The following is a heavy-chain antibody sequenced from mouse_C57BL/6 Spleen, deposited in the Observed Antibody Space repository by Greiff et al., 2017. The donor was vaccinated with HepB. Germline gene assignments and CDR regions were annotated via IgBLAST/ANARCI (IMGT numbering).Heavy chain of an antibody. V-gene: IGHV1-72*01. J-gene: IGHJ4*01. CDR3: AREIFTTVGSAMDY. D-gene: IGHD1-1*01. Sequence: QVQLKQSGAELVKPGASVKLSCKASGYTFTSYWMHWVKQRPGRGLEWIGRIDPNSGGTKYNEKFKSKATLTVDKPSSTAYMQLSSLTSEDSAVYYCAREIFTTVGSAMDYWGQGTSVTVSS. CDR2: IDPNSGGT. CDR1: GYTFTSYW.